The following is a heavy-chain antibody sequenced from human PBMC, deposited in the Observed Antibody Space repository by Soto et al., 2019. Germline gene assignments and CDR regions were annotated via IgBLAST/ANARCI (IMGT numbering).Heavy chain of an antibody. D-gene: IGHD1-1*01. Sequence: QVQLVQSGAEVKKPGSSVKVSCKASGGTFSSYTISWVRQAPGQGLEWMGRIIPILGIANYAQKFQGRVTITAEKSTSTAYMELSSLRSEDTAVYYCAILTPNDYSYFDLWGRGTLVTVSS. V-gene: IGHV1-69*02. CDR3: AILTPNDYSYFDL. J-gene: IGHJ2*01. CDR2: IIPILGIA. CDR1: GGTFSSYT.